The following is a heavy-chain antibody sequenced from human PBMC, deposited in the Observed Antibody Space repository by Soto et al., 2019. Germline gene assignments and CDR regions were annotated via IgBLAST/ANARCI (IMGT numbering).Heavy chain of an antibody. V-gene: IGHV2-5*02. CDR3: AHLYYDILTGYYSFDY. D-gene: IGHD3-9*01. J-gene: IGHJ4*02. CDR1: GFSLSTSGVG. CDR2: IYWDDDK. Sequence: SGPTLVKPTQTLTLTCTFSGFSLSTSGVGVGWIRQPPGKALEWLALIYWDDDKRYSPSLKSRLTIPKDTSKNQVVLTMTNMDPVDTATYYCAHLYYDILTGYYSFDYWGQGTLVTVSS.